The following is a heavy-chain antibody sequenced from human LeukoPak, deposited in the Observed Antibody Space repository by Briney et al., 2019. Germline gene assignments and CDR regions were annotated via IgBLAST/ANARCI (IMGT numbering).Heavy chain of an antibody. CDR2: INHSGST. CDR3: ARRLRYYDILT. CDR1: GGSISSSNW. J-gene: IGHJ4*02. D-gene: IGHD3-9*01. V-gene: IGHV4-4*02. Sequence: SETLSLTCAVSGGSISSSNWWSWVRQPPGKGLEWIGEINHSGSTNYNPSLKSRVTISVDTSKNQFSLKLSSVTAADTAVYYCARRLRYYDILTWGQGTLVTVSS.